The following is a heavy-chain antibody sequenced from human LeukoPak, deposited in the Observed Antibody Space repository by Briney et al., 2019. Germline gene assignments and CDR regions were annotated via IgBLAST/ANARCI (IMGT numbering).Heavy chain of an antibody. CDR2: ISYDGSNK. J-gene: IGHJ4*02. Sequence: GGSLRLSCVASGFTFSYYGMHWVRQAPGKGLEWVAVISYDGSNKYYADSVKGRFTISRDNSKNTLYLQMNSLRAEDTAVYYCAKDYSSGWSSLDYWGQGTLVTVSS. CDR1: GFTFSYYG. V-gene: IGHV3-30*18. CDR3: AKDYSSGWSSLDY. D-gene: IGHD6-19*01.